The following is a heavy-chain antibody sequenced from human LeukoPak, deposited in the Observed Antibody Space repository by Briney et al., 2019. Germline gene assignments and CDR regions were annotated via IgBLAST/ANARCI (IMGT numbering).Heavy chain of an antibody. D-gene: IGHD3-22*01. CDR1: GGSISSGSYY. Sequence: SQTLSLTCTVSGGSISSGSYYWSWIRQPAGKGLEWIGRIYTSGITNYNPSLKSRVTISVDTSKNQFSLKLSSVTAADTAVYYCATDRPYYYDSSGYRQRYYYYYYMDVWGKGTTVTVSS. V-gene: IGHV4-61*02. J-gene: IGHJ6*03. CDR2: IYTSGIT. CDR3: ATDRPYYYDSSGYRQRYYYYYYMDV.